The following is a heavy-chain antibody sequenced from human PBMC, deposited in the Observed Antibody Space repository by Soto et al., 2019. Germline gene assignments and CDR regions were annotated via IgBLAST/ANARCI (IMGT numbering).Heavy chain of an antibody. J-gene: IGHJ3*01. D-gene: IGHD2-2*01. CDR1: SGSISSTNW. CDR3: ARDCSSSSCYGRAFDV. Sequence: QVQLQESGPGLVKPSGTLSLTCAVSSGSISSTNWWSWVRQPPGKGLERIGEISHSGSINYNPSLKSRVTMSVDKSKHQFSMKLNAVTAADTAVYYCARDCSSSSCYGRAFDVWGQGTMVTVSS. V-gene: IGHV4-4*02. CDR2: ISHSGSI.